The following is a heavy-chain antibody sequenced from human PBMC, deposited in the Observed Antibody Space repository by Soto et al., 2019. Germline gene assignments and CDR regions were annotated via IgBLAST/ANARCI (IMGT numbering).Heavy chain of an antibody. CDR3: ARPSSGYLIFDY. D-gene: IGHD3-22*01. V-gene: IGHV3-21*04. J-gene: IGHJ4*02. CDR1: GFTFSSYS. CDR2: ISSSSYI. Sequence: GGSLRLSCAASGFTFSSYSMNWVRQAPGKGLEWVSSISSSSYIYYADSVKGRFTISRDNAKNTLYLQMNSLRAEDTAVYYCARPSSGYLIFDYWGQGTLVTVSS.